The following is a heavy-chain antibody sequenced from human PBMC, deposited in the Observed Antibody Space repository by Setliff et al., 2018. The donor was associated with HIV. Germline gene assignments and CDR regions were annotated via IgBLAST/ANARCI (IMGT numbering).Heavy chain of an antibody. CDR1: GYTFTGYY. CDR2: INPNSGDT. CDR3: ARRGVGTSDAFDL. V-gene: IGHV1-2*06. J-gene: IGHJ3*01. D-gene: IGHD2-8*01. Sequence: ASVKVSCKASGYTFTGYYIHWVRQAPGQGLEWVGRINPNSGDTNYAQKFQGRVTMTRDTSINTAYMNLGRLRSDDTAVYYCARRGVGTSDAFDLWGQGTMVTVSS.